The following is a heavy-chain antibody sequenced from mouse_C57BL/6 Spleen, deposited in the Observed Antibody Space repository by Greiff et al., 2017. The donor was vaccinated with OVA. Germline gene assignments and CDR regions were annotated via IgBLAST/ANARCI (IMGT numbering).Heavy chain of an antibody. CDR2: INPYNGGT. D-gene: IGHD1-1*02. Sequence: EVQLQQSGPVLVKPGASVKMSCKASGYTFTDYYMNWVKQSHGKSLEWIGVINPYNGGTSYNQKFKDKATLTVDKSSSTAYMELNSLTSEDSAVYYCARKDYDYAMDYWGQGTSVTVSS. CDR3: ARKDYDYAMDY. CDR1: GYTFTDYY. V-gene: IGHV1-19*01. J-gene: IGHJ4*01.